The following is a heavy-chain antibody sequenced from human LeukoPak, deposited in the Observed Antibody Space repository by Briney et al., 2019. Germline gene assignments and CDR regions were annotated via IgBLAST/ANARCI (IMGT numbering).Heavy chain of an antibody. J-gene: IGHJ4*02. D-gene: IGHD3-16*01. CDR2: IYYSGST. CDR3: ARRSTGGGVFDY. CDR1: GGSISSSSYY. V-gene: IGHV4-39*01. Sequence: PSETLSLTCTVSGGSISSSSYYWVWLRHPPGKGLEGGGSIYYSGSTYYNPSLKSRVTISLDTSKNQFSLKLSSVTAADTAVYYCARRSTGGGVFDYWRQGPPVTVSS.